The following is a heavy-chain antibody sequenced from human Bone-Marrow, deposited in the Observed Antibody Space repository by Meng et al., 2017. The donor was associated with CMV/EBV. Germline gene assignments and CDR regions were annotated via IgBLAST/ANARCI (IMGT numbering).Heavy chain of an antibody. Sequence: LSCAVYGGSFSGYYWSWIRQPPGKGLEWIGEINHSGSTNYNPSLKSRVTISVDTSKNQFSLKLSSVTAADTAVYYCARVVGATTALDYWGQGTLVTVSS. CDR2: INHSGST. CDR1: GGSFSGYY. V-gene: IGHV4-34*01. D-gene: IGHD1-26*01. CDR3: ARVVGATTALDY. J-gene: IGHJ4*02.